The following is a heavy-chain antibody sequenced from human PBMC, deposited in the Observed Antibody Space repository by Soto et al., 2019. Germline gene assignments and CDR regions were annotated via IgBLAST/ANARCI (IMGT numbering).Heavy chain of an antibody. CDR1: GGPINTGDYY. CDR2: VYYSGTT. V-gene: IGHV4-30-4*01. Sequence: PSETLSLTCTVSGGPINTGDYYWSWVRQPPGKGLEWIGYVYYSGTTYENPSLKSRIAMSVDTSKNQFSLNLYSVTAADTAVYYCATYYDSSGPTFDNWGQGTLVTVSS. J-gene: IGHJ4*02. CDR3: ATYYDSSGPTFDN. D-gene: IGHD3-22*01.